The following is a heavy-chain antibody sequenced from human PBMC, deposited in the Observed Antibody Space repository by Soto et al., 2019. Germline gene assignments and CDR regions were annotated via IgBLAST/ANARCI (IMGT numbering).Heavy chain of an antibody. D-gene: IGHD4-17*01. CDR1: GFTFSSYG. CDR2: IWYDGSNK. CDR3: ARETLTTVTTQIDY. V-gene: IGHV3-33*01. Sequence: GGSLRLSCAASGFTFSSYGMHWVRQAPGKGLEWVAVIWYDGSNKYYADSVKGRFTISRDNSKNTLYLQMNSLRAEDTAVYYCARETLTTVTTQIDYWGQGTLVTVSS. J-gene: IGHJ4*02.